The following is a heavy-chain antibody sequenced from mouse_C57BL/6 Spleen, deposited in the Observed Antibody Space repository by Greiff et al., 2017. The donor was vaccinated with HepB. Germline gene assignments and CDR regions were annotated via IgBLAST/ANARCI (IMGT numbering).Heavy chain of an antibody. CDR3: ARHELRGDYYAMDY. Sequence: VMLVESGPGLVAPSQSLSITCTVSGFSLTSYGVHWVRQPPGKGLEWLVVIWSDGSTTYNSALKSRLSISKDNSKSQVFLKMNSLQTDDTAMYYCARHELRGDYYAMDYWGQGTSVTVSS. V-gene: IGHV2-6-1*01. CDR2: IWSDGST. D-gene: IGHD1-1*01. J-gene: IGHJ4*01. CDR1: GFSLTSYG.